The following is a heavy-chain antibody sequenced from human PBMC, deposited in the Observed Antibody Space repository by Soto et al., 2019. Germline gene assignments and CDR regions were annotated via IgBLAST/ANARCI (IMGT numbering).Heavy chain of an antibody. CDR1: GFTFSRYG. Sequence: QVQLVESGGGVAQPGGSLRLSCAASGFTFSRYGMHWVRQAPGKGLEWVAVIWTDGSYEYYADSVMCRFTISRDNSKNTLYLQMNSLRAEDTAVYYCARAGHDSSGYYYGGLDYWGPGTLVTVSS. D-gene: IGHD3-22*01. J-gene: IGHJ4*02. V-gene: IGHV3-33*01. CDR2: IWTDGSYE. CDR3: ARAGHDSSGYYYGGLDY.